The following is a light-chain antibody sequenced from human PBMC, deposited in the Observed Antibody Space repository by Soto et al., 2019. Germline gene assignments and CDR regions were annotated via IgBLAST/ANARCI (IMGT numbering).Light chain of an antibody. Sequence: IEMPQSPSSLSASVRYRCTITCRPSQSISSYLNWYQQKPGQAPRLLIYDVSNRAAGIPARFSGSGSGTDFTLTISSLEPEDFAVYYCQQRSNWPRTFGQGAKVDIK. V-gene: IGKV3-11*01. J-gene: IGKJ1*01. CDR2: DVS. CDR1: QSISSY. CDR3: QQRSNWPRT.